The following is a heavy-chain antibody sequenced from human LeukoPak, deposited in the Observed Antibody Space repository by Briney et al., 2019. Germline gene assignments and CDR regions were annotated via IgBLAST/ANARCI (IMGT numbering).Heavy chain of an antibody. Sequence: SQTLSLTCTVSGGSISSGSYYWSWIRQPAGKGLEWIGRIYTSGSTNYNPSLKSRVTISVDTSKNQFSLKLSSVTAADTAVYYCARENYYVSSGYLFDYWGQGTLVTVSS. D-gene: IGHD3-22*01. CDR2: IYTSGST. V-gene: IGHV4-61*02. CDR1: GGSISSGSYY. J-gene: IGHJ4*02. CDR3: ARENYYVSSGYLFDY.